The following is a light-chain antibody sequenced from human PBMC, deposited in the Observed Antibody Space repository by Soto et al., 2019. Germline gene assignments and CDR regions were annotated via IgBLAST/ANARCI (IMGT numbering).Light chain of an antibody. J-gene: IGKJ2*01. CDR2: QAS. V-gene: IGKV1-5*03. CDR1: QSISGW. Sequence: DIQMSQSPSTLSASVGDRVTVTCRASQSISGWLAWYQQKPGKAPKLLIYQASSLESGVPSRFSGSESETELTLTISSLKPDDFATYYCQQYNSYPYTFGQGTRWRL. CDR3: QQYNSYPYT.